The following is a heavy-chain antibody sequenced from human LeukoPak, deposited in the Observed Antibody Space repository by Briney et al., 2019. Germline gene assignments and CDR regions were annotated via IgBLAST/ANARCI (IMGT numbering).Heavy chain of an antibody. Sequence: GGSLRLSFAASGFTFSSYAMSWVRQAPGKGLEWVSAISGSGGSTYYADSVKGRFTISRDNSKNTLYLQMNSLRAEDTAVYYCASSRRGYDYEYYYDSSGYYVDYWGQGTLVTVSS. CDR1: GFTFSSYA. CDR3: ASSRRGYDYEYYYDSSGYYVDY. V-gene: IGHV3-23*01. J-gene: IGHJ4*02. CDR2: ISGSGGST. D-gene: IGHD3-22*01.